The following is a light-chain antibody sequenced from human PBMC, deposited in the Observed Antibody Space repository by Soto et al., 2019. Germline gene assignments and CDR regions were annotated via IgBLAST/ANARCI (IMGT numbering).Light chain of an antibody. J-gene: IGLJ3*02. V-gene: IGLV3-21*02. CDR2: DDT. Sequence: SYELTQTPSVSVAPGQTARITWGGNHIRNKSVQWYQQKPGQAPVVVFYDDTNRPSGIPERFSGSNSGKTATLTISRVEAGDEADYYCQVWDSSSAHWVFGGGTQLTVL. CDR3: QVWDSSSAHWV. CDR1: HIRNKS.